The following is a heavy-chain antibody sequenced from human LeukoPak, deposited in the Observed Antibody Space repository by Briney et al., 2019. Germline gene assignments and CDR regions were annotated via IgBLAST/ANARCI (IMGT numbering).Heavy chain of an antibody. CDR1: GYTFTSYY. D-gene: IGHD6-13*01. J-gene: IGHJ4*02. CDR2: INPSGGST. Sequence: GASVKVSCKASGYTFTSYYMHWVRQAPGQGLEWMGIINPSGGSTSYAQKFQGRVTMTRDTSTGTVYMELSSLRSEDTAVYYCARVGGSSWYVSFYDYWGQGTLVTVSS. V-gene: IGHV1-46*01. CDR3: ARVGGSSWYVSFYDY.